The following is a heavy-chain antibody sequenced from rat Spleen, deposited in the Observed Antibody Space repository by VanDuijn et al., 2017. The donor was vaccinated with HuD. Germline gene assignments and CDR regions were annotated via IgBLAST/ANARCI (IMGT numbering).Heavy chain of an antibody. J-gene: IGHJ2*01. CDR3: ARRRGQVYNNYFDY. CDR2: ISYSGST. CDR1: VYSITSSY. Sequence: EVQLQESGPGLVKPSQSLSLTCSVTVYSITSSYRWSWIRKFPGNKLEWMGYISYSGSTSYNPSLKSRISITRDTSKNQFFLQLNSVTTEDTATYYCARRRGQVYNNYFDYWGQGVMVTVSS. V-gene: IGHV3-1*01. D-gene: IGHD1-10*01.